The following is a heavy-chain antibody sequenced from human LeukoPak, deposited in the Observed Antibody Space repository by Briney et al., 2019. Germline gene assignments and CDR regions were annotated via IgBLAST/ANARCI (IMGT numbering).Heavy chain of an antibody. CDR2: INPNSGGT. D-gene: IGHD3-10*01. Sequence: ALVKVSCKASGYTFTGYYMHWVRQAPGQGLEWMGRINPNSGGTNYAQKFQGRVTMTRDTSISTAYMELSRLRSDDTAVYYCARPRSAGSRDGNWFDPWGQGTLVTVSS. J-gene: IGHJ5*02. CDR3: ARPRSAGSRDGNWFDP. V-gene: IGHV1-2*06. CDR1: GYTFTGYY.